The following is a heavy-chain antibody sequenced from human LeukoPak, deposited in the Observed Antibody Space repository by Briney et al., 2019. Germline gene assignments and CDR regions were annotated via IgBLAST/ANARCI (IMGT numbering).Heavy chain of an antibody. CDR3: ARSITMVRGVIRSDDY. Sequence: ASVTVSFTASGYTFTSYGISWVRQAPGQGLEWMGWISAYNGNTNYAQKLQGRVTITTDTSTSTAYMELKSLRSDETAVYYCARSITMVRGVIRSDDYGGQGTLGTVSA. D-gene: IGHD3-10*01. CDR2: ISAYNGNT. V-gene: IGHV1-18*01. J-gene: IGHJ4*02. CDR1: GYTFTSYG.